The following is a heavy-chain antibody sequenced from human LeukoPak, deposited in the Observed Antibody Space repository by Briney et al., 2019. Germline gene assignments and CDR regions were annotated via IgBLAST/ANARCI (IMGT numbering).Heavy chain of an antibody. Sequence: SETLSLTCTVSGGSISSSSYHWGWIRQPPGKGLEWIGSIYYSGSTYYNPSLKSRVTISVDTSKNQFSLKLSSVTAADTAVYYCARHTRSLNGGGWFDPWGQGTLVTVSS. CDR2: IYYSGST. CDR1: GGSISSSSYH. CDR3: ARHTRSLNGGGWFDP. D-gene: IGHD2-21*01. J-gene: IGHJ5*02. V-gene: IGHV4-39*01.